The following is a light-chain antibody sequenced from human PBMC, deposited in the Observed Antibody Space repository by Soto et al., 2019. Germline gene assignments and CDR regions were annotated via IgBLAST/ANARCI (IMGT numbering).Light chain of an antibody. Sequence: QSALTQPASVSGSPGQSITISCTGTSSDVGSNNLVSWYQQHPGKAPKLMIYEGSKRPSGVSNRFSGSKSGNTASLTLSGLQAEDEADYYCCSYAGSSTLVFGGGTKLTVL. J-gene: IGLJ2*01. CDR1: SSDVGSNNL. V-gene: IGLV2-23*01. CDR2: EGS. CDR3: CSYAGSSTLV.